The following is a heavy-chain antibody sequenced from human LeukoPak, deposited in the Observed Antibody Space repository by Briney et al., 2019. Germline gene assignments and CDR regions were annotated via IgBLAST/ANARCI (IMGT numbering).Heavy chain of an antibody. CDR1: GGSISSYY. CDR2: IYYSGST. CDR3: ARASYYVGLDY. J-gene: IGHJ4*02. V-gene: IGHV4-59*01. Sequence: PSETLSLTCTVSGGSISSYYWSWIRQPPGKGLEWIGYIYYSGSTNYNPSLKSRVTISVDTSKNQFSLKLSSVTAADTAVYYCARASYYVGLDYWGQGTLVTVSS. D-gene: IGHD1-26*01.